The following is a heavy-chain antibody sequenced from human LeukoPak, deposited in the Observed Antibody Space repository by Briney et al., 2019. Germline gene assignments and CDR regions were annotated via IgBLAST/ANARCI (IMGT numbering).Heavy chain of an antibody. Sequence: GGSLRLSCAASGFTFSSYSMNWVRQAPGKGLEWVSSISSSSSYIYYADSVKGRFTISRDNAKNSLYLQMNSLRAEDTAVYYCARGPGGQDIVVVPAAMPWDYWDQGTLVTVSS. D-gene: IGHD2-2*01. CDR1: GFTFSSYS. V-gene: IGHV3-21*01. CDR2: ISSSSSYI. J-gene: IGHJ4*02. CDR3: ARGPGGQDIVVVPAAMPWDY.